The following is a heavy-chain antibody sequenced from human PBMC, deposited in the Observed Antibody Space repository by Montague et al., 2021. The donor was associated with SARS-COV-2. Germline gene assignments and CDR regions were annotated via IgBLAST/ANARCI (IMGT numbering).Heavy chain of an antibody. CDR1: GDSVSIKRAA. D-gene: IGHD6-19*01. CDR3: ANFAVSGTTADY. CDR2: THYRPKWFL. V-gene: IGHV6-1*01. J-gene: IGHJ4*02. Sequence: CAISGDSVSIKRAARNWNKHSPSIDLDWLGGTHYRPKWFLDYAISVKSRIIINPDTSKNQFSLQLNSVTPEDTAVYYCANFAVSGTTADYWGQGILVTVSS.